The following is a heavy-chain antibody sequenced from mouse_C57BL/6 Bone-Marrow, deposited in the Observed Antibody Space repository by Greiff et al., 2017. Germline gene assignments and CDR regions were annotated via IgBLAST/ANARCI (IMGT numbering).Heavy chain of an antibody. J-gene: IGHJ4*01. CDR3: ASTITTVVATKAMDY. Sequence: EVMLVESGGDLVKPGGSLTLSCAASGFTFSSYGMSWVRQTPDKRLEWVATISSGGSYTYYPDSVKGRFTISRDNAKNTLYLQMSSLKSEDTAMYYCASTITTVVATKAMDYWGQGTSVTVSS. CDR2: ISSGGSYT. V-gene: IGHV5-6*01. CDR1: GFTFSSYG. D-gene: IGHD1-1*01.